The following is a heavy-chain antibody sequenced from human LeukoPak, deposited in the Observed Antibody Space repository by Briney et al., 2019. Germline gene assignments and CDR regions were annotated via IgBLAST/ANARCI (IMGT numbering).Heavy chain of an antibody. CDR3: ARDYCSSTSCLFDY. D-gene: IGHD2-2*01. J-gene: IGHJ4*02. V-gene: IGHV4-59*11. Sequence: SETLSLTCTVAGGSISSQYWSWIRQPPGKGLGWNGYMYYRGSTNYNPSLKSRVTISVDTSKTQFSLKLSSVTAADTAVYYCARDYCSSTSCLFDYWGQGTLVTVSS. CDR1: GGSISSQY. CDR2: MYYRGST.